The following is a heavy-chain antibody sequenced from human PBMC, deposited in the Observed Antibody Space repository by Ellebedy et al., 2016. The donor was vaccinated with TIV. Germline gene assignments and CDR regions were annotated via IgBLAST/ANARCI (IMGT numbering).Heavy chain of an antibody. CDR2: ITLDGGST. Sequence: PGGSLRLSCAASGFTFDHYTMPWVRQAPGPGLEWVSPITLDGGSTYYADSVKGRFTISSDNSKNSLYLQMNSMRTEDTALYYSAKGGQLGAHGGGDYWGQGTLVTVSS. V-gene: IGHV3-43*01. CDR1: GFTFDHYT. J-gene: IGHJ4*02. CDR3: AKGGQLGAHGGGDY. D-gene: IGHD6-6*01.